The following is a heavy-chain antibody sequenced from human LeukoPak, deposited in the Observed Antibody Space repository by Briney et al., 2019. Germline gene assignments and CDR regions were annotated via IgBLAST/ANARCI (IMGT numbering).Heavy chain of an antibody. Sequence: GGSLRLSCAASGFTFSSYSMNWVRQAPGKGLGWVSSISSSSSYIYYADSVKGRFTISRDNAKNSLYLQMNSLRAEDTAVYYCASEGRDGYNLDYWGQGTLVTVSS. D-gene: IGHD5-24*01. CDR3: ASEGRDGYNLDY. CDR1: GFTFSSYS. J-gene: IGHJ4*02. V-gene: IGHV3-21*01. CDR2: ISSSSSYI.